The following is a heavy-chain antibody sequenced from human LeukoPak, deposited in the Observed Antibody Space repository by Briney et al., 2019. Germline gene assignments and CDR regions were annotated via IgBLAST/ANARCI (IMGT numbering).Heavy chain of an antibody. CDR1: GFTFSSYW. D-gene: IGHD3-22*01. J-gene: IGHJ3*02. CDR2: IKEDGSNK. V-gene: IGHV3-7*01. Sequence: LSCAASGFTFSSYWMSWVRQPQGKGVEWVANIKEDGSNKQYVDSVKGRFTISRENAKNSLYLQMNSLRAEDTAVYYCTNYYYSSGYYAFDMWGQGTMVTVSS. CDR3: TNYYYSSGYYAFDM.